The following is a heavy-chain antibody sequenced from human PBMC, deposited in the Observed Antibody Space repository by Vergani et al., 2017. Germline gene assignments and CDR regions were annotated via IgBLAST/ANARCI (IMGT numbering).Heavy chain of an antibody. CDR3: AKELQWLTHDGAFDI. D-gene: IGHD6-19*01. Sequence: VQLVESGGGLVQPGRSLRLSCAASGFPFSSYGMHWARQAPGKGLERVAFIRYDGSNKYYADSVKGRFTISRDNSKNTLYLQMNSLRAEDTALYYCAKELQWLTHDGAFDIWGQGTMVTVSS. J-gene: IGHJ3*02. CDR1: GFPFSSYG. V-gene: IGHV3-30*02. CDR2: IRYDGSNK.